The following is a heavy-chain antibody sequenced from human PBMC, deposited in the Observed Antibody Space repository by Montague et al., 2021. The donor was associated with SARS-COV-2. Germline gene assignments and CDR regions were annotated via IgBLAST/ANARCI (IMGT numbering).Heavy chain of an antibody. CDR3: ARGQLWFDY. J-gene: IGHJ4*02. V-gene: IGHV4-59*08. CDR2: IYYSGST. D-gene: IGHD5-18*01. Sequence: SETLSLTCTVSGDSISSYYWSWIRQSPGKGLEWIGYIYYSGSTNYNPSLKSRVTLSVDTSKSQFSLKLRSVTAADTAVYYCARGQLWFDYWGQGTLVTVSS. CDR1: GDSISSYY.